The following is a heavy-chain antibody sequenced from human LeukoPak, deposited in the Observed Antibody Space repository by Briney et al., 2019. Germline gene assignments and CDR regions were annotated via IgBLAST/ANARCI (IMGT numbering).Heavy chain of an antibody. CDR2: IYNSGST. J-gene: IGHJ4*02. CDR3: VRDRELNY. D-gene: IGHD3-10*01. V-gene: IGHV4-59*01. CDR1: GVSISIYY. Sequence: SETLSLTCTVSGVSISIYYWSWIRQPPGKGLEWIGYIYNSGSTNYNPSLKSRVTKSVDTSKNQFSLNLGSVTAADTAVYYCVRDRELNYWGQGTLVTVSS.